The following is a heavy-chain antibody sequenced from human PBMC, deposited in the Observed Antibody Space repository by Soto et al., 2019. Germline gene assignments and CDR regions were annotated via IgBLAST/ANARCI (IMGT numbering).Heavy chain of an antibody. CDR3: AGMGYCSITSCYAFDI. D-gene: IGHD2-2*01. CDR2: ISGSGGST. V-gene: IGHV3-23*01. J-gene: IGHJ3*02. Sequence: GGSLRLSCAASGFTFSSYAMSWVRQAPGKGLEWVSAISGSGGSTYYADSVKDRFTISRDNSKNTLYLQMNILRAEDTAVYYCAGMGYCSITSCYAFDIWGQGTMVTVSS. CDR1: GFTFSSYA.